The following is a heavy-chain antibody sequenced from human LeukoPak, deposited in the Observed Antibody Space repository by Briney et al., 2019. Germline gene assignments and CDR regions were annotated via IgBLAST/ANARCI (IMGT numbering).Heavy chain of an antibody. D-gene: IGHD1-26*01. CDR3: ARELVGATTKDAFDI. CDR1: GGSISSYY. CDR2: IYYSGST. J-gene: IGHJ3*02. V-gene: IGHV4-59*01. Sequence: PSETLPLTCTVSGGSISSYYWSWIRQPPGKGLEWIGYIYYSGSTNYNPSLKSRVTISVDTSKNQFSLKLSSVTAADTAVYYCARELVGATTKDAFDIWGQGTMDTVSS.